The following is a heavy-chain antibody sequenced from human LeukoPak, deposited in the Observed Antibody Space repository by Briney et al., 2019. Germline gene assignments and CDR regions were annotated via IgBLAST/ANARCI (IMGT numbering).Heavy chain of an antibody. V-gene: IGHV1-24*01. CDR2: FDPEDGET. Sequence: ASVKVSCKVSGYTLTELSMHWVRQAPGKGLEWMGGFDPEDGETIYAQKFQGRVTMTEDTSTDTAYMELSSPRSEDTAVYYCATNVLRFLEWLYWGQGTLVTVSS. CDR1: GYTLTELS. J-gene: IGHJ4*02. D-gene: IGHD3-3*01. CDR3: ATNVLRFLEWLY.